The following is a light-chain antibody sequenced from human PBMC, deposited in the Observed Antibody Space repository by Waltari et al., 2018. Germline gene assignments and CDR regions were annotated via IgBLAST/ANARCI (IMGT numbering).Light chain of an antibody. CDR2: AAS. V-gene: IGKV1-8*01. J-gene: IGKJ2*01. Sequence: AIRMTQSPSSFSASTGDSVTITCRASQGISSYLAWYQQKPGKAPKLLIYAASTLQSGVPSRFSGSGSGTDFTLTISCLQSEDFATYYCQQYYSYPLYTFGQGTKLEIK. CDR3: QQYYSYPLYT. CDR1: QGISSY.